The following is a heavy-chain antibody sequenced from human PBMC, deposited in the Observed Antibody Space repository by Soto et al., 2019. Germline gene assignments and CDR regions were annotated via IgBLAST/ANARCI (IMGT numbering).Heavy chain of an antibody. CDR3: AREFRIVVFPGGYDY. CDR1: GGSFSDYY. D-gene: IGHD3-22*01. J-gene: IGHJ4*02. Sequence: QVQLQQWGAGLLKPSETLSLTCAVYGGSFSDYYWSWIRQPPGKGLEWIGEINHSGITNYNPSLKSRVTISVDMSKNQFSLKLSSVTAADTAVYYCAREFRIVVFPGGYDYWGQGTLVSVSS. CDR2: INHSGIT. V-gene: IGHV4-34*01.